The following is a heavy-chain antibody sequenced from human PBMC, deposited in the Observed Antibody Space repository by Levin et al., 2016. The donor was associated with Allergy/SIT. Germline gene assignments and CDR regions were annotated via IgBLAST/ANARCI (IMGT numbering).Heavy chain of an antibody. CDR3: ARWGTTGTGAFDI. CDR2: INPRGDDT. CDR1: GYIFTTYY. V-gene: IGHV1-46*01. D-gene: IGHD1-1*01. Sequence: ASVKVSCKASGYIFTTYYLHWVRQAPGQGLEWMGSINPRGDDTNYAQRFQGRVTMTRDTPASTVYMELSSLRSDDTALYYCARWGTTGTGAFDIWGQGTKGHRLF. J-gene: IGHJ3*02.